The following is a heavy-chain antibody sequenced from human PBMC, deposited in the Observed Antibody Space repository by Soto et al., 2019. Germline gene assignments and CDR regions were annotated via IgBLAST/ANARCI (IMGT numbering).Heavy chain of an antibody. CDR2: INHSGST. Sequence: SETLSLTCAVYGGSFSGYYWSWIRQPPGKGLEWIGEINHSGSTNYNPSLKSRVTISVDTSKNQFSLKLSSVTAADTAVYYCARYFVAGSPITFDYWGQGTLVTVSS. D-gene: IGHD6-19*01. CDR3: ARYFVAGSPITFDY. V-gene: IGHV4-34*01. CDR1: GGSFSGYY. J-gene: IGHJ4*02.